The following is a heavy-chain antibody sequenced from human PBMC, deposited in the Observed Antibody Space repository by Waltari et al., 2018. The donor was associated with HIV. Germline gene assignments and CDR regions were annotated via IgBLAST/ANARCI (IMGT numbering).Heavy chain of an antibody. CDR1: GFSVYNYW. Sequence: VQLVESGGGSIKTGGSLRLSCAASGFSVYNYWMDWGRQGTGKGLVWIARINSEGSTREYANAVKGRFVISRDNGRNTVYLQLNSLRVEDTAVYFCARASHYFEFSTFDGDYYFDLWGRGTRVAVSS. J-gene: IGHJ4*02. V-gene: IGHV3-74*01. CDR3: ARASHYFEFSTFDGDYYFDL. CDR2: INSEGSTR. D-gene: IGHD3-9*01.